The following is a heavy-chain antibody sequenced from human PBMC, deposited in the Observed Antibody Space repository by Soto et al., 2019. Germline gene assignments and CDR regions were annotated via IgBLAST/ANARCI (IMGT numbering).Heavy chain of an antibody. J-gene: IGHJ4*02. Sequence: SQTLSLTCAISGDSVSSNSAAWNRIRQSPSRGLEWLGRTYYRSKWYNDYAVSVKSRITINPDTSKNQFSLQLNSVTPEDTAVYYCARSRITIFGVVRYYFDYWGQGTLVTVSS. CDR1: GDSVSSNSAA. CDR3: ARSRITIFGVVRYYFDY. D-gene: IGHD3-3*01. V-gene: IGHV6-1*01. CDR2: TYYRSKWYN.